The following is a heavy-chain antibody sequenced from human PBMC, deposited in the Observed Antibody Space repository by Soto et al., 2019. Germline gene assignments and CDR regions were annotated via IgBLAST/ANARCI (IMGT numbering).Heavy chain of an antibody. CDR2: IYYSGST. V-gene: IGHV4-30-4*01. Sequence: QVQLQESGPGLVKPSQTLSLTCTVSGGSISSGDYYWSWIRQPPGKGLEWIGYIYYSGSTYYNPSLKSRVTISVDTSKNQFSLKLSSVTAADTAVYYCARVGDSSGYYYWFDPWGQGTLVTVSS. D-gene: IGHD3-22*01. CDR3: ARVGDSSGYYYWFDP. CDR1: GGSISSGDYY. J-gene: IGHJ5*02.